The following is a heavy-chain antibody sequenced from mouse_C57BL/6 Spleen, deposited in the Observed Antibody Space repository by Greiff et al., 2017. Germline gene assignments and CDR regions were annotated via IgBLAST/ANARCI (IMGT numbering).Heavy chain of an antibody. CDR1: GFSLTSYG. V-gene: IGHV2-2*01. Sequence: VMLVESGPGLVQPSQSLSITCTVSGFSLTSYGVHWVRQSPGKGLEWLGVIWSGGSTDYNAAFISRLSISKDNSKSQVFFKMNSLQADDTAIYYCAREEGGYFDYWGQGTTLTVSS. CDR2: IWSGGST. CDR3: AREEGGYFDY. J-gene: IGHJ2*01.